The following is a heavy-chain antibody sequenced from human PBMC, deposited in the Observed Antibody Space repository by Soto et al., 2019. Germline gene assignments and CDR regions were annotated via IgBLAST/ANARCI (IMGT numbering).Heavy chain of an antibody. Sequence: QVQLVESGGGVGQPGRSLRLSCAASGFTFSSYGMHWVRQAPGKGLEWVAVISYDGSNKYYADSVKGRFTISRDNSKNTLYLQMNSLRAEDTAVYYCAKEWVYDSSGWSFDYWGQGTLVTVSS. CDR3: AKEWVYDSSGWSFDY. J-gene: IGHJ4*02. V-gene: IGHV3-30*18. D-gene: IGHD3-22*01. CDR2: ISYDGSNK. CDR1: GFTFSSYG.